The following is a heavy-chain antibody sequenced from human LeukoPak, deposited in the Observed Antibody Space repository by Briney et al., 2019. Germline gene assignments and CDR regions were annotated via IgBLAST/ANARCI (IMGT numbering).Heavy chain of an antibody. CDR1: GFTFSSYA. Sequence: GGSLRLSCAASGFTFSSYAMSWVRQAPGKGLEWVSTISGTGGSTYYADSVKGRFTISRDNSKNTLYLQMNSLRAEDTAVYYCASARLTSVAFDIWGQGTMVTVSS. CDR2: ISGTGGST. V-gene: IGHV3-23*01. CDR3: ASARLTSVAFDI. D-gene: IGHD3-16*01. J-gene: IGHJ3*02.